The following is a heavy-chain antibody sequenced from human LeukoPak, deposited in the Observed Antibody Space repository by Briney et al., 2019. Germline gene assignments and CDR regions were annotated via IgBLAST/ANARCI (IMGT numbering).Heavy chain of an antibody. V-gene: IGHV3-30*02. J-gene: IGHJ6*03. Sequence: PGGSLRLSCAASGFTFSSYGMHWVRQALGKGLEWVAFIRYDGSNKYYADSVKGRFTISRDNSKNTLYLQMNSLRAEDTAVYYCAKDPEIGVVVVPAAMGLGLRNYYYYMDVWGKGTTVTVSS. CDR2: IRYDGSNK. CDR1: GFTFSSYG. CDR3: AKDPEIGVVVVPAAMGLGLRNYYYYMDV. D-gene: IGHD2-2*01.